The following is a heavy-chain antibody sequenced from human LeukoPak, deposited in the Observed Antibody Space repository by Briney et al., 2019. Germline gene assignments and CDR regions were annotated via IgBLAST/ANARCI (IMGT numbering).Heavy chain of an antibody. Sequence: GASVKVSCKASGYTFTSYGISWVRQAPGQGLEWMGWTSAYNGNKNYAQKLQGRGTMTTDTSTSTAYMELRSLRSDDTAVYYCARVTGRALDYWGQGTLVTVSS. CDR3: ARVTGRALDY. V-gene: IGHV1-18*01. CDR2: TSAYNGNK. CDR1: GYTFTSYG. J-gene: IGHJ4*02. D-gene: IGHD1-1*01.